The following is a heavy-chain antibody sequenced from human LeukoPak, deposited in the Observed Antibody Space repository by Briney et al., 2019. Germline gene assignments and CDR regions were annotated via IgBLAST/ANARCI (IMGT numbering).Heavy chain of an antibody. D-gene: IGHD5-12*01. CDR2: IIPILGIA. CDR1: GGTFSSYA. J-gene: IGHJ6*02. CDR3: ARGWLRYGQYYYDGMDV. V-gene: IGHV1-69*04. Sequence: ASVKVSCKASGGTFSSYAISWVRQAPGQGLEWMGRIIPILGIANYAQKFQGRVTITADKSTSTAYMELSSLRSEDTAVYYCARGWLRYGQYYYDGMDVWGQGTTVTVSS.